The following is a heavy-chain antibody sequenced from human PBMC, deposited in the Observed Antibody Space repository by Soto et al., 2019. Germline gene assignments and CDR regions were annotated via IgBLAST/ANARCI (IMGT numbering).Heavy chain of an antibody. CDR1: GFTFSSYG. V-gene: IGHV3-33*01. CDR3: ARDFDDSSGYYYGY. J-gene: IGHJ4*02. CDR2: IWYDGSNK. Sequence: GGSLRLSCAASGFTFSSYGMHWVRQAPGKGLEWVAVIWYDGSNKYYADSVKGRFTISRDNSKNTLYLQMNSLRAEDTAVYYCARDFDDSSGYYYGYWGQGTLVTVSS. D-gene: IGHD3-22*01.